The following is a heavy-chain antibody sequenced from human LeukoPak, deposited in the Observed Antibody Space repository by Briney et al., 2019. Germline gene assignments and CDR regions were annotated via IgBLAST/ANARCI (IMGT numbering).Heavy chain of an antibody. J-gene: IGHJ6*02. CDR1: GFTFSSYS. Sequence: GGSLRLSCAASGFTFSSYSMNWVRQAPGKGLEWVSYIRSSSYTIYYADSVKGRFTISRDNAKNSLYLQMNSLRAEDTAVYYCARDLYTAMAPYHYFGMDVWGQGTTVTVSS. D-gene: IGHD5-18*01. CDR2: IRSSSYTI. CDR3: ARDLYTAMAPYHYFGMDV. V-gene: IGHV3-48*01.